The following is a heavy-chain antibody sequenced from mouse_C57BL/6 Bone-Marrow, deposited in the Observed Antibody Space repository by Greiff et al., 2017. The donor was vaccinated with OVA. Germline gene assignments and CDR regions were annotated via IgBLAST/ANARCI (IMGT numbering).Heavy chain of an antibody. CDR3: ARGTSPYWYFDV. CDR1: GYAFSSYW. J-gene: IGHJ1*03. CDR2: IYPGDGDT. Sequence: QVQLQHSGAELVKPGASVKISCKASGYAFSSYWMNWVKQRPGKGLEWIGQIYPGDGDTNYNGKFKGKATLTADKSSSTAYMQLSSLTSEDSAVYFCARGTSPYWYFDVWGTGTTVTVSS. D-gene: IGHD6-2*01. V-gene: IGHV1-80*01.